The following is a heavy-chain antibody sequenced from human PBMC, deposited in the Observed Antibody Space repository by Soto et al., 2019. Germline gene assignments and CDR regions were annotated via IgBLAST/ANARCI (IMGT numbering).Heavy chain of an antibody. D-gene: IGHD2-15*01. CDR2: IYYSGST. V-gene: IGHV4-59*01. CDR1: GGSISSYY. J-gene: IGHJ4*02. Sequence: SETLSLTCTVSGGSISSYYWSWIRQPPGKGLEWIGYIYYSGSTNYNPSLKSRVTISVDTSKNQFSLKLSSVTAADTAVYYCARTPPLEPVHFDYWGQGTLVTVSS. CDR3: ARTPPLEPVHFDY.